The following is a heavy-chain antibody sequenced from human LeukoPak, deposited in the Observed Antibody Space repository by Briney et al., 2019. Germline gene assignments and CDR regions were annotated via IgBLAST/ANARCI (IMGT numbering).Heavy chain of an antibody. D-gene: IGHD6-19*01. CDR2: INPNSGGT. Sequence: ASVKVSCKASGYTFTGYYMHWVRQAPGQGLEWMGWINPNSGGTNYAQKFQGRVTMTRDTSISTAYMELSRLRSDDTAVYYCARSRFRDSGGWVFDYWGQGTLVTVSS. V-gene: IGHV1-2*02. CDR1: GYTFTGYY. CDR3: ARSRFRDSGGWVFDY. J-gene: IGHJ4*02.